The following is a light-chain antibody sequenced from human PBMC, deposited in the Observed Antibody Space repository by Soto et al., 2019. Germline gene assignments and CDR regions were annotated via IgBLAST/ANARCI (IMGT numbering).Light chain of an antibody. CDR2: EVS. J-gene: IGLJ1*01. V-gene: IGLV2-8*01. CDR1: SSDVGGYNY. CDR3: SSYAGTDNFNV. Sequence: QSALTQPPSASGSPGQSVTISCTGTSSDVGGYNYVSWYQQHPGKAPKLMIYEVSERPSGVPDRFSGSKSANTASLTVSGLQAEDEADYYCSSYAGTDNFNVFGTGIKVTVL.